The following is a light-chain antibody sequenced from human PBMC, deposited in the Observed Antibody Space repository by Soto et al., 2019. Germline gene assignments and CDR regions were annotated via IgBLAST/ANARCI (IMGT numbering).Light chain of an antibody. CDR1: QDISNY. J-gene: IGKJ5*01. V-gene: IGKV1-33*01. CDR3: QKYDSLPCT. Sequence: DIQMTQSPSSLSASVGDRVTITCRASQDISNYLNWYQQRPGKAPKLLIYDASNLERGVPSRFSGNRSGTHFTFAITSLQPDDFATYYGQKYDSLPCTFRQGTRLEI. CDR2: DAS.